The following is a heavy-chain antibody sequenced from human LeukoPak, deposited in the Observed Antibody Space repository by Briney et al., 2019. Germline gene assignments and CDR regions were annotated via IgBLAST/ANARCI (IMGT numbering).Heavy chain of an antibody. D-gene: IGHD3-10*01. V-gene: IGHV1-69*04. Sequence: SVKVSCKASGGTFSSYAISWVREAPGQGLEWMGRIIPILGIANYAQKFQGRVTITADRSTSTAYMELSSLRSEDTAVYYCARDPGSGYWGQGTLVTVSS. CDR1: GGTFSSYA. CDR2: IIPILGIA. CDR3: ARDPGSGY. J-gene: IGHJ4*02.